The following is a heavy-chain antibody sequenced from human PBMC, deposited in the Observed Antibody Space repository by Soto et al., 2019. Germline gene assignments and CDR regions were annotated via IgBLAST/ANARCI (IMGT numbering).Heavy chain of an antibody. J-gene: IGHJ4*02. D-gene: IGHD6-6*01. CDR1: GGSISSYC. Sequence: SETMRLTCTVAGGSISSYCGSCIRQPPGKGLEWIGYIYYSGSTNYNPSLKSRVTISVDTSKNQFSLKLSSVTAADTAVYYCARLWGSSVDYWGQGTLVNVSS. CDR3: ARLWGSSVDY. V-gene: IGHV4-59*08. CDR2: IYYSGST.